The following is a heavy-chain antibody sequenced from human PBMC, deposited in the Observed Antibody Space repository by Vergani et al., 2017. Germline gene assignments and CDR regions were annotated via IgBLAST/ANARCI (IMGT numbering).Heavy chain of an antibody. J-gene: IGHJ6*03. D-gene: IGHD3-3*01. V-gene: IGHV1-69*06. CDR2: IIPIFGTA. Sequence: QVQLVQSGAEVKKPGSSVKVSCKASGGTFSSYAISWVRQAPGQGLEWMGGIIPIFGTANYAQKFQGRVTITADKSTSTAYMELSSLRSEDTAVYYCARGPNPYDFWSGQTPFVNYYYYMDVWGKGTTVTVSS. CDR3: ARGPNPYDFWSGQTPFVNYYYYMDV. CDR1: GGTFSSYA.